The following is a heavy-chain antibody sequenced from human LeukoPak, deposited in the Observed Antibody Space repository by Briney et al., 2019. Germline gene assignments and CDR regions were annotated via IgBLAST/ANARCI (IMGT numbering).Heavy chain of an antibody. V-gene: IGHV4-34*01. CDR2: INQSGRT. CDR3: ARDSSGDYVFTY. Sequence: SETLSLTCNVSGGSLSNYYWSWIRQTPGKGLEWLGQINQSGRTNYNPSLKSRVTLSVDTSKNQFSLKLTSMTAADTAVYYCARDSSGDYVFTYWGQGTLVTVSS. J-gene: IGHJ4*02. CDR1: GGSLSNYY. D-gene: IGHD4-17*01.